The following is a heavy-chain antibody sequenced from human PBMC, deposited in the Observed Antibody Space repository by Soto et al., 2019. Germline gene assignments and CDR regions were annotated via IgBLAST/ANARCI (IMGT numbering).Heavy chain of an antibody. Sequence: GGSLRLSCTASGFTFSRHAMTWVRQAPGKGLEWVSGLSDSGGSIYYADSVKGRFTISRDNSKNTLYLQMNSLGAEDTAIYYCAGERNDLGFDTFEVWGQGTMVTVSS. J-gene: IGHJ3*01. V-gene: IGHV3-23*01. CDR3: AGERNDLGFDTFEV. D-gene: IGHD1-1*01. CDR2: LSDSGGSI. CDR1: GFTFSRHA.